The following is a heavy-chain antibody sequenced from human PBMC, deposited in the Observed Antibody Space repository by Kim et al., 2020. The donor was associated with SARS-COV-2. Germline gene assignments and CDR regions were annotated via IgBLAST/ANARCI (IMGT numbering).Heavy chain of an antibody. CDR2: ISDSVRNT. CDR3: DASDY. Sequence: GGSLRLSCATSGFTFGVYAMSWARQAPGKGLEWVSTISDSVRNTHYADSVKGRFTISRDNSMNTLYLQMNSLRAEDTAVYYCDASDYWGQGTLVTVSS. J-gene: IGHJ4*02. V-gene: IGHV3-23*01. CDR1: GFTFGVYA.